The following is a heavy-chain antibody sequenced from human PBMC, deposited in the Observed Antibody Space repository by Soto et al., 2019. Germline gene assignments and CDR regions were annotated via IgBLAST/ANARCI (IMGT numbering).Heavy chain of an antibody. CDR2: IIPIFGTA. CDR1: GGTFSSYA. J-gene: IGHJ4*02. Sequence: SVKVSCKASGGTFSSYAISWVRQAPGQGLEWMGGIIPIFGTANYAQKFQGRVTITADKSTSTAYMELSSLRSEDTAVYYCARDYYASSGYYYPGHYFDYWGQGTLVTVSS. CDR3: ARDYYASSGYYYPGHYFDY. D-gene: IGHD3-22*01. V-gene: IGHV1-69*06.